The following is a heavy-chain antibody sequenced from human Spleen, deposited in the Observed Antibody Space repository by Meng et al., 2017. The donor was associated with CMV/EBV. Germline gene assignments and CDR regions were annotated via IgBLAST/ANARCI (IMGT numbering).Heavy chain of an antibody. CDR3: ARLRAYYDSSGRYFQH. J-gene: IGHJ1*01. Sequence: GYSFTSYGIGGVRQMPGKGLEWMGIIYPDDSDTKYSPAFQGQVTISADKSISTAYLQWSSLKASDTAMYYCARLRAYYDSSGRYFQHWGQGTLVTVSS. CDR2: IYPDDSDT. V-gene: IGHV5-51*01. D-gene: IGHD3-22*01. CDR1: GYSFTSYG.